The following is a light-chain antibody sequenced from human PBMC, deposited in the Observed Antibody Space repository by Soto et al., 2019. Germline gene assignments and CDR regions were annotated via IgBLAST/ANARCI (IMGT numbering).Light chain of an antibody. CDR1: PSISSSY. CDR2: GAS. V-gene: IGKV3-20*01. CDR3: QQYGSSSWT. J-gene: IGKJ1*01. Sequence: EIVLTQSPGTLSLSPGKRATLSCRASPSISSSYLAWYQQRPGQAPRLLIYGASSRATGIPDRFSGSGSGTEFTLTISRLEPEDFAVYYCQQYGSSSWTFGQGTKVDIK.